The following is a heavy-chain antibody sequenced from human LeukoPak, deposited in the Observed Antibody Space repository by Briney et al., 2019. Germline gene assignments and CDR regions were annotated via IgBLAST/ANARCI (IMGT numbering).Heavy chain of an antibody. Sequence: SETLSLTCTVSGGSISSYYWSWIRQPPGKGLEWIGYIYYSGSTNYNPSLKSRVTISVDTSKNQFSLKLSSVTAADTAVYYCAREGIAAASFDYWGQGTLVTVSS. CDR3: AREGIAAASFDY. CDR2: IYYSGST. D-gene: IGHD6-13*01. J-gene: IGHJ4*02. CDR1: GGSISSYY. V-gene: IGHV4-59*01.